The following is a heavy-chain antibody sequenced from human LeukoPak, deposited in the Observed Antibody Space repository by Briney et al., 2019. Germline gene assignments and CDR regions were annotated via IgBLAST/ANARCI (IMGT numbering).Heavy chain of an antibody. J-gene: IGHJ5*02. CDR2: ISSSSSYI. Sequence: GGSLRLSCAASGFTFCSYWMSWVREAPGKGLEWVSSISSSSSYIYYADSVKGRFTISRDNAKNSLYLQMNSLRAEDTAVYYCARDRGTAMAPGPFDPWGQGTLVTVSS. CDR3: ARDRGTAMAPGPFDP. D-gene: IGHD5-18*01. V-gene: IGHV3-21*01. CDR1: GFTFCSYW.